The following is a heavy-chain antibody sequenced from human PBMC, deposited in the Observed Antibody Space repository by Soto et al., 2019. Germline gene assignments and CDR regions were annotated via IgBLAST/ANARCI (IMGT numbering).Heavy chain of an antibody. CDR2: ISYDGSNK. J-gene: IGHJ5*02. Sequence: QVQLVESGGGVVQPGRSLRLSCAASGFTFSSYGMHWVRQAPGKGLEWVAVISYDGSNKYYADSVKGRFTISRDNSKNPLYLQMNSLRAEDTAVYYCAKGSKQWLTALFDPWGQGTLVTVSS. D-gene: IGHD6-19*01. CDR1: GFTFSSYG. CDR3: AKGSKQWLTALFDP. V-gene: IGHV3-30*18.